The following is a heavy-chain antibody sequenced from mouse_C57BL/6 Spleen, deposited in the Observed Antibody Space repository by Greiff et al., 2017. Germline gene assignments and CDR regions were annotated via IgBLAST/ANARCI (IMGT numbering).Heavy chain of an antibody. CDR1: GFTFSSYA. CDR3: AKDARYEYGGFDY. Sequence: EVKLVESGEGLVKPGGSLKLSCAASGFTFSSYAMSWVRQTPGKRLEWVAYISRGGDYIYYADTVKGRFTFSSDNASNTLYLQLSSLQSEETALYDGAKDARYEYGGFDYWGQGNLVTVSA. J-gene: IGHJ3*01. CDR2: ISRGGDYI. D-gene: IGHD2-4*01. V-gene: IGHV5S21*01.